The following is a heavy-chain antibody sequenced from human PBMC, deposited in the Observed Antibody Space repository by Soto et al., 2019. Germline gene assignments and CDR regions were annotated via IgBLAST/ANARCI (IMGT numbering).Heavy chain of an antibody. V-gene: IGHV4-34*01. Sequence: SETLSLTCAVYGGSFSGYYWSWIRQPPGKGLEWIGEINHSGSTNYNPSLKSRVTISVDTSKNQFSLKLSSVTAADTAVYYCARRRAAFYHMDVWGKGTTVT. CDR1: GGSFSGYY. D-gene: IGHD3-16*01. CDR2: INHSGST. CDR3: ARRRAAFYHMDV. J-gene: IGHJ6*03.